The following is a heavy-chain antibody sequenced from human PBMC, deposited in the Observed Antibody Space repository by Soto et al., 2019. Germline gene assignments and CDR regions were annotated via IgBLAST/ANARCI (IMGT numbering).Heavy chain of an antibody. J-gene: IGHJ6*02. V-gene: IGHV3-30*18. CDR1: GFTFSNYG. Sequence: GGSLRLSCAASGFTFSNYGMHWVRQAPGKGLEWVAVISYDGSNKYYADSVKGRFTISRDNSKNTLYLQMNSLRAEDTAVYYCAKILQLGDYAFYYYGMDVWGQGTTVTVSS. CDR3: AKILQLGDYAFYYYGMDV. D-gene: IGHD4-17*01. CDR2: ISYDGSNK.